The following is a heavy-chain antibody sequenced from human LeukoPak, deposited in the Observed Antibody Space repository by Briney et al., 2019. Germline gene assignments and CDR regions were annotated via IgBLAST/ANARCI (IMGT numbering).Heavy chain of an antibody. Sequence: SETLSLTCTVSGGSISSSYYWGWIRQPPGKGLEWIGNKYYRGSTYYNPSLKSRVTISVDTSKNQFSLNLISVTAADTAVYYCARDSGTTGEVKFDPWGQGTLVTVSS. CDR1: GGSISSSYY. D-gene: IGHD3-10*01. J-gene: IGHJ5*02. CDR2: KYYRGST. CDR3: ARDSGTTGEVKFDP. V-gene: IGHV4-39*07.